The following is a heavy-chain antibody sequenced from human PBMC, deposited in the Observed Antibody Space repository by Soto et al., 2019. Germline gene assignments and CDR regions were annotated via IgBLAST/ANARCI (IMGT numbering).Heavy chain of an antibody. V-gene: IGHV6-1*01. CDR2: TYYRSKWYN. CDR1: GDSVSSNSVA. D-gene: IGHD1-1*01. CDR3: ARASESGWKNAFDI. Sequence: LSQTLSLTCAISGDSVSSNSVAWNWIRQSPSRGLEWLGRTYYRSKWYNDYAVSVKSRITINPDTSKNQFSLQLNSVTPEDTAVYYCARASESGWKNAFDIWDQGTMVTVSS. J-gene: IGHJ3*02.